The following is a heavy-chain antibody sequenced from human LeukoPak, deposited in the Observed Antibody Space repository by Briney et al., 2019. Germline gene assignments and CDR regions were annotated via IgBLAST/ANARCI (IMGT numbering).Heavy chain of an antibody. J-gene: IGHJ4*02. V-gene: IGHV3-7*01. CDR1: GFTFSSYW. Sequence: PGGSLRLSCAASGFTFSSYWMSWVRQAPGKGLEWVANIKQDGSEKYYVDSVKGRFTISRDNAKNSLYLQMNSLWAEDTAVYYCARDSYDSSGYYYPDFDYWGQGTLVTVSS. D-gene: IGHD3-22*01. CDR2: IKQDGSEK. CDR3: ARDSYDSSGYYYPDFDY.